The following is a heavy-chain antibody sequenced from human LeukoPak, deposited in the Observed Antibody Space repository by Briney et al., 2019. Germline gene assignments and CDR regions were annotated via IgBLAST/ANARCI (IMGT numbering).Heavy chain of an antibody. CDR1: GGSISSYY. V-gene: IGHV4-59*01. CDR2: IYYSGST. D-gene: IGHD6-19*01. Sequence: SETLSLTCTVSGGSISSYYWSWIRQPPGKGLEWIGYIYYSGSTNYNPSLKSRVTISVDTSKNQFSLKLSSVTAADTAVYYCAGGRRSGVNWFDPWGQGTLVTVSS. J-gene: IGHJ5*02. CDR3: AGGRRSGVNWFDP.